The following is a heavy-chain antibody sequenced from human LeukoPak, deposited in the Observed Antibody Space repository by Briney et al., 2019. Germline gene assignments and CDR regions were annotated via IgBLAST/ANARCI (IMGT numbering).Heavy chain of an antibody. Sequence: ASVKVSCKASGYTFTGYYMHWVRQAPGQGLEWMGWINPNSGGTNYAQKFQGRVTMTRDTSISTAYMELSRPRSDDTAVYYCARGTVVPAAILVYWGQGTLVTVSS. CDR2: INPNSGGT. CDR3: ARGTVVPAAILVY. D-gene: IGHD2-2*02. V-gene: IGHV1-2*02. CDR1: GYTFTGYY. J-gene: IGHJ4*02.